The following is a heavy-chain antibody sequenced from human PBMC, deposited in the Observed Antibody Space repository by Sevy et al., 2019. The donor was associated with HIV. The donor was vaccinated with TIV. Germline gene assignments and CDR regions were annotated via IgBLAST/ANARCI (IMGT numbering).Heavy chain of an antibody. V-gene: IGHV4-59*01. Sequence: SETLSLTCTLSGGSISSYYWSWIRQPPGKGLEWIGYIYYIESTNYNPSLKSRVTISVDTSKNQFSLKLSSVTAADTAVYYCARDQGTAIGTNAFDIWGQGTMVTVSS. D-gene: IGHD5-18*01. CDR1: GGSISSYY. CDR2: IYYIEST. CDR3: ARDQGTAIGTNAFDI. J-gene: IGHJ3*02.